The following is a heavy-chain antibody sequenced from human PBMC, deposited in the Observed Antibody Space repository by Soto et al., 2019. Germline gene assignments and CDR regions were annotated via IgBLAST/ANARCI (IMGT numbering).Heavy chain of an antibody. CDR1: KFTITSYW. Sequence: EVQLVESGGGLVQPGGSVRLSCAASKFTITSYWMHWVRQATGKGLVWVSRINSDGSSISYADAVKGRFTISRDNAKNMLYLQTNSLRVDDTAVYYCAREASHGYVLRGMDVWGQGTTVTVFS. CDR3: AREASHGYVLRGMDV. J-gene: IGHJ6*02. V-gene: IGHV3-74*01. CDR2: INSDGSSI. D-gene: IGHD5-18*01.